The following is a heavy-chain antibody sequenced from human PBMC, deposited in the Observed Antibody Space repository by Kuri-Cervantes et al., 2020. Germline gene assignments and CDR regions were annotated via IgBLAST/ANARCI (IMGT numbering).Heavy chain of an antibody. CDR2: IIWDGEST. V-gene: IGHV3-43D*04. CDR1: GFIFDGYV. J-gene: IGHJ6*02. Sequence: GESLKISCAPSGFIFDGYVMFWVRQTPGKGLEWVSLIIWDGESTYFADSMWGRFTISRDNSKNTLYLQMNSLRAEDKAVYYCAKQGAHTFKYYLYGMDVWGQGTTVPVSS. D-gene: IGHD2/OR15-2a*01. CDR3: AKQGAHTFKYYLYGMDV.